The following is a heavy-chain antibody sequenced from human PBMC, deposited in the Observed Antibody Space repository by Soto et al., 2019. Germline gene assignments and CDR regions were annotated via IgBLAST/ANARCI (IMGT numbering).Heavy chain of an antibody. D-gene: IGHD3-10*01. CDR3: ARGPNYYYSGSPSYGMDV. J-gene: IGHJ6*02. V-gene: IGHV6-1*01. Sequence: SQTLSLTCAISGDSVSSNSAAWNWLRQSPSRGLEWLGRTYYRSEWYNDYAVSVKSRIIINPDTSKNQFSLQLNSVTPEDTAAYYCARGPNYYYSGSPSYGMDVWGQGTTVTVSS. CDR2: TYYRSEWYN. CDR1: GDSVSSNSAA.